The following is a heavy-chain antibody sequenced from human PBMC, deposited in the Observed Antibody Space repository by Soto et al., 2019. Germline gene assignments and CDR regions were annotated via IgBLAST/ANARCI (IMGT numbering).Heavy chain of an antibody. D-gene: IGHD3-3*02. V-gene: IGHV4-61*01. CDR2: IYASGTT. Sequence: SETLSLTCTVSGDSISSPHYYWTWVRQPPGGTLEWIGYIYASGTTTYNPSLESRVTMSVDMPNNEFSLDLTSVTAADTAVYYCARSHSFDGSIYHYYFDFWGQGTLVTVSS. J-gene: IGHJ4*02. CDR3: ARSHSFDGSIYHYYFDF. CDR1: GDSISSPHYY.